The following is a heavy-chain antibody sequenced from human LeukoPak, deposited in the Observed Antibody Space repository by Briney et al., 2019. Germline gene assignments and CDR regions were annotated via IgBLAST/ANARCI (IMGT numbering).Heavy chain of an antibody. V-gene: IGHV1-2*02. D-gene: IGHD2-2*02. CDR3: ARGVYCSSTSCYSGLGYYYYYMDV. CDR1: GYTFTGYY. J-gene: IGHJ6*03. CDR2: INPNSGGT. Sequence: ASVKVSCKASGYTFTGYYMHWVRQAPGQGLEWMGWINPNSGGTNYAQKFQGRVTMTRATSISAAYMELSRLRSDDTAVYFCARGVYCSSTSCYSGLGYYYYYMDVWGKGTTVTVSS.